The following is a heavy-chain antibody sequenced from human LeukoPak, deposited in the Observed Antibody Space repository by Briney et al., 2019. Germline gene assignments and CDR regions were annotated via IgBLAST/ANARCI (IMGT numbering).Heavy chain of an antibody. CDR2: SYWDDDK. Sequence: SGPTLVNPTQTLTLTCTFSGFSLSTSGVGVGWIRQPPGKALEWLALSYWDDDKRYSPSLKSRLPIPKDTSKNQVVLTMTNMDPVDTAKYYCAHSELDTAMDNWGQGTLVTVSS. CDR1: GFSLSTSGVG. CDR3: AHSELDTAMDN. V-gene: IGHV2-5*02. J-gene: IGHJ4*02. D-gene: IGHD5-18*01.